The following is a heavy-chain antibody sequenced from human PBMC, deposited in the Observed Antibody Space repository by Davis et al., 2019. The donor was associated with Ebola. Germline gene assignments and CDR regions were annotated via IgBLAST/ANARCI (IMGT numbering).Heavy chain of an antibody. J-gene: IGHJ4*02. Sequence: GGSLRLSCAASGFTFSSYGMHWVRQAPGKGLEWVAVIWYDGSNKYYADSVKGRFTISRDNSKNTLYLQMNSLRAEDTAVYYCAKDSSGTHIDYWGQGTLVTVSS. CDR1: GFTFSSYG. D-gene: IGHD3-22*01. CDR2: IWYDGSNK. V-gene: IGHV3-30*02. CDR3: AKDSSGTHIDY.